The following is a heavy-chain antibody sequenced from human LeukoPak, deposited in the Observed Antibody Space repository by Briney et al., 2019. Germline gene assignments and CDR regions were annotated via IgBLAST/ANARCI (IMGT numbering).Heavy chain of an antibody. CDR1: GGSFSGYY. Sequence: SETLSLTCAVYGGSFSGYYWSWLRQPPGKGLEWIGEINHSGSTNYNPSLKSRVTISVDTSKNQFSLKLRSVTAADTAVYYCARVVEMATIRLFDYWGQGTLVTVSS. D-gene: IGHD5-24*01. J-gene: IGHJ4*02. CDR2: INHSGST. CDR3: ARVVEMATIRLFDY. V-gene: IGHV4-34*01.